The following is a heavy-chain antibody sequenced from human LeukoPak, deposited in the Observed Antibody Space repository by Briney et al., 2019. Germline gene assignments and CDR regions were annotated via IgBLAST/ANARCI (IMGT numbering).Heavy chain of an antibody. CDR3: AREGDYDILTGYSSWFDP. D-gene: IGHD3-9*01. Sequence: GGSLRLSCAASGFTVSSYYMNWVRQAPGKGLEWVSSISSSSSYIYYADSVKGRFTISRDNAKNSLYLQMNSLRAEDTAVYYCAREGDYDILTGYSSWFDPWGQGTLVTVSS. CDR2: ISSSSSYI. J-gene: IGHJ5*02. CDR1: GFTVSSYY. V-gene: IGHV3-21*01.